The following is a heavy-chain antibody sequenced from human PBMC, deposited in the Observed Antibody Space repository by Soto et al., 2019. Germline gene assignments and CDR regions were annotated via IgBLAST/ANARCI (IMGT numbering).Heavy chain of an antibody. CDR1: GGSINSGDYY. V-gene: IGHV4-30-4*01. J-gene: IGHJ4*02. D-gene: IGHD2-15*01. Sequence: SETLSLTCTVSGGSINSGDYYWTWIRQPPGKGLEWIGYVYSSGSTYYHPSLQSRVVMSLDTSKNQVALTLSTATVADTAVYYCARGRLVVPALWGQGTLVTVSS. CDR2: VYSSGST. CDR3: ARGRLVVPAL.